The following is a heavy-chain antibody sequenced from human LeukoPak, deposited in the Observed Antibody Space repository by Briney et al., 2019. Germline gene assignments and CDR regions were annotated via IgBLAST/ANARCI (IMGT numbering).Heavy chain of an antibody. CDR1: GYSFTTYW. CDR3: ARGSSAWDYSDY. V-gene: IGHV5-51*01. J-gene: IGHJ4*02. CDR2: ILPSDSDT. Sequence: GESLKISCKGSGYSFTTYWIGWVRQMPGKDMERMGIILPSDSDTIYSPSFPGQVTISADKSINTAFLQWSSLRASDTAMYYCARGSSAWDYSDYWGQGTPVTVSS. D-gene: IGHD6-19*01.